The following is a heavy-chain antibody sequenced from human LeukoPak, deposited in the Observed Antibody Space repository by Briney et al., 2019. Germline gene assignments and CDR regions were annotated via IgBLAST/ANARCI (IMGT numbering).Heavy chain of an antibody. CDR2: IYYSGST. V-gene: IGHV4-39*07. CDR1: GGSISSSSYY. J-gene: IGHJ4*02. CDR3: ICNSWYYFDY. D-gene: IGHD6-13*01. Sequence: SETLSLTCTVPGGSISSSSYYWGWIRQPPGKGLEWIGSIYYSGSTYYNPSLRSRVTISLDTSKNQFSLKLSSVTAADTAVYYCICNSWYYFDYWGQGTLVTVSS.